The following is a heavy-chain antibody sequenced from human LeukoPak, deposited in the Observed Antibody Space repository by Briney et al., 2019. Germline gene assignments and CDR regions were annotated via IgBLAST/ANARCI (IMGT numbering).Heavy chain of an antibody. V-gene: IGHV4-59*01. CDR2: IYYSGST. J-gene: IGHJ1*01. Sequence: NPSETLSLTCTVSGGSISSYYWSWIRQPPGKGLEWIGYIYYSGSTNYNPSLKSRVTISVDTSKNQFSLKLSSVTAADTAVYYCARAAYYYDSSGYPAKYFQHWGQGTLVTVSS. CDR1: GGSISSYY. D-gene: IGHD3-22*01. CDR3: ARAAYYYDSSGYPAKYFQH.